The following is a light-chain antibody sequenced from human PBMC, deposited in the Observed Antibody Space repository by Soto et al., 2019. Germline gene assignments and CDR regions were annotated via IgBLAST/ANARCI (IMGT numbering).Light chain of an antibody. CDR3: QTWGTGPWV. Sequence: QLVLTQSPSASASLGASVKLTCTLSSGHSSYAIAWHQQQPEKGPRYLMKLNSDGSHSKGDGIPDRISGSSSGAERYLTISSLQSEDEADYYCQTWGTGPWVFGGGTKLTVL. V-gene: IGLV4-69*01. CDR1: SGHSSYA. CDR2: LNSDGSH. J-gene: IGLJ3*02.